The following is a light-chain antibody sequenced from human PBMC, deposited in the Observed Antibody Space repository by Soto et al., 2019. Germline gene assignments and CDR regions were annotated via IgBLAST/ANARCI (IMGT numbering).Light chain of an antibody. CDR1: SSDVGGYNY. J-gene: IGLJ2*01. V-gene: IGLV2-14*01. CDR3: NSYTSSSIVV. CDR2: DVS. Sequence: QSALTQPASVSGSPGQSITISCTGTSSDVGGYNYVSWYQQNPGRAPKLMIYDVSNRPLGVSNRFSGSKSGNTASLTISGLQAADEADYYCNSYTSSSIVVFGGGTKLTVL.